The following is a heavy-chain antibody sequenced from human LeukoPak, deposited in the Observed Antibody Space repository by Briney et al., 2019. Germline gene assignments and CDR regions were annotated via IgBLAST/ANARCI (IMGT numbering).Heavy chain of an antibody. V-gene: IGHV3-30*02. J-gene: IGHJ3*01. CDR1: GFTLSIYG. Sequence: GGSLKLSWAPSGFTLSIYGMHWVRQAPGKGLEWVAFIRSDGSNKYYADSVKGRFTISRDNSKNTLYLQMNSLRAEDTAVYYCAKDTSRFLEWLFDAFDVWGQGTMVTVSS. D-gene: IGHD3-3*01. CDR3: AKDTSRFLEWLFDAFDV. CDR2: IRSDGSNK.